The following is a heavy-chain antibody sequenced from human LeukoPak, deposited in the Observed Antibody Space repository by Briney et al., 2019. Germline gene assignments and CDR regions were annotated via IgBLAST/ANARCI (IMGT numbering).Heavy chain of an antibody. J-gene: IGHJ6*04. CDR2: INPSGGST. Sequence: ASVKVSCKASGYTFTSYYMHWVRQAPGQGLEWMGIINPSGGSTSYAQKFQGRVTMTRDTSTSTVYMELSSLRSGDTAVYYCASSERSYYGMDVWGKGATVTVSS. D-gene: IGHD1-1*01. V-gene: IGHV1-46*01. CDR1: GYTFTSYY. CDR3: ASSERSYYGMDV.